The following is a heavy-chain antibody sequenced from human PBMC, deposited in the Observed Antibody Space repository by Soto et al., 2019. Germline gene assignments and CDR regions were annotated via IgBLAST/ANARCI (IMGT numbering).Heavy chain of an antibody. V-gene: IGHV1-69*13. J-gene: IGHJ4*02. CDR3: ARGVHYDRSGYYYFY. CDR1: GGTFSTYA. CDR2: IIPIFGTA. D-gene: IGHD3-22*01. Sequence: SVKVSCKASGGTFSTYAISWVRQAPGQGLEWMGGIIPIFGTANYAQKFQGRVTITADESTSTAYMELRSLRSEDTAVYYCARGVHYDRSGYYYFYWGQGTLVTVSS.